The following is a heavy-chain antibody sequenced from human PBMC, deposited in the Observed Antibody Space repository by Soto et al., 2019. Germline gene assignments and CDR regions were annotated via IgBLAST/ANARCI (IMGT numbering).Heavy chain of an antibody. Sequence: GGSLRLSCVASGFTVSGYGMNWVRQAPGKGPEWVSHISGSGTTIYYADSVRGRFTISRDNAKNSLYLQMNSLRAEDRAIYYCARGYTGGWSRGGYFDYWGQGTLVTVSS. V-gene: IGHV3-48*03. CDR3: ARGYTGGWSRGGYFDY. CDR1: GFTVSGYG. CDR2: ISGSGTTI. D-gene: IGHD6-19*01. J-gene: IGHJ4*02.